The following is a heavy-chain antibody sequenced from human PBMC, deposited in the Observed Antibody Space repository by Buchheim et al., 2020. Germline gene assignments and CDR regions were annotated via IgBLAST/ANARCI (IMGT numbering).Heavy chain of an antibody. CDR1: GFTFSSYG. CDR3: ARGSSGYVHY. V-gene: IGHV3-30*03. Sequence: QVQLVESGGGVVQPGRSLRLSCAASGFTFSSYGMHWVRQAPGKGLEWVAVISYDGSNKYYADSVKGRFTISRDNAKNTLYLQMSSLRAEDTAAYYCARGSSGYVHYWGQGTL. CDR2: ISYDGSNK. J-gene: IGHJ4*02. D-gene: IGHD3-3*01.